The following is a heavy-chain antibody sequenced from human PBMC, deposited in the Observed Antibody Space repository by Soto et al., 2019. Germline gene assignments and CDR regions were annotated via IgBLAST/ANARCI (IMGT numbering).Heavy chain of an antibody. D-gene: IGHD2-15*01. J-gene: IGHJ5*02. CDR3: AKGQGVLRAERDWFEP. CDR2: ISGSGGST. Sequence: EVQLLESGGGLVQPGGSLRLSCAASGFTFSSYAMSWVRQAPGKGLEWVSVISGSGGSTYYADSVKGRFTISRDNSKKTLYLQINSLGAEDTAVFDCAKGQGVLRAERDWFEPWGQGTLVTVSS. V-gene: IGHV3-23*01. CDR1: GFTFSSYA.